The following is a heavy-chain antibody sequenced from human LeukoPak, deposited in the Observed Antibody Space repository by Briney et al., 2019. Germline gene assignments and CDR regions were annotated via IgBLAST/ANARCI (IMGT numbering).Heavy chain of an antibody. CDR2: ISGYSGNT. V-gene: IGHV1-18*01. CDR3: ARDGTTGTTFRFDP. CDR1: GYTFTSYG. Sequence: ASVKVSCKASGYTFTSYGISWVRQAPGQGLEWMGWISGYSGNTNYAQKLQGRVTMTTDTSTSTVYMELRSLRSDDTAVYYCARDGTTGTTFRFDPWGQGTLVTVSS. J-gene: IGHJ5*02. D-gene: IGHD1-1*01.